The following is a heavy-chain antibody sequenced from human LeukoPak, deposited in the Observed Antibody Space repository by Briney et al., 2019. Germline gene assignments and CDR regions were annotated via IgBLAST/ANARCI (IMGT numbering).Heavy chain of an antibody. CDR1: GGSISSGGYS. D-gene: IGHD3-22*01. V-gene: IGHV4-30-2*01. J-gene: IGHJ4*02. CDR3: ARGLRLGYYDSSGYFDY. CDR2: IYHSGST. Sequence: SETLSLTCAVSGGSISSGGYSWSWIRQPPGKGLEWIGYIYHSGSTYYNPSLKSRATISVDRSKNQFSLKLSSVTAADTAVYYCARGLRLGYYDSSGYFDYWGQGTLVTVSS.